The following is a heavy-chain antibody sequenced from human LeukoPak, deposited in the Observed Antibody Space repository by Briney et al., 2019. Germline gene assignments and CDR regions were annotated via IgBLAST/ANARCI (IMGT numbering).Heavy chain of an antibody. CDR1: GFTLSNYN. D-gene: IGHD2-21*02. Sequence: GGSLRLSCAASGFTLSNYNMNWVRQAPGKGLEWVGRTKDKANSYSTEYAASVKGRFTMSRDDSKNSLYLQMNSLKTEDTAVYYCASLLTDTAYWGQGTLVTVSS. V-gene: IGHV3-72*01. CDR3: ASLLTDTAY. CDR2: TKDKANSYST. J-gene: IGHJ4*02.